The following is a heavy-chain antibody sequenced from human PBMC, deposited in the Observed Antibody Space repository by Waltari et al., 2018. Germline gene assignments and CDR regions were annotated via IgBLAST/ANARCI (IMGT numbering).Heavy chain of an antibody. Sequence: EVQLVESGGHLIQPGGSLRLSCAASSFNVSSYYMNWVRQAPGKGLEWVSILYHAGNTYYADSGKGRFTFSRDNSKNTLYLQMNSLRAEDTAVYYCARGNTKYGMDVWGQGTTVTVSS. J-gene: IGHJ6*02. D-gene: IGHD3-10*01. CDR3: ARGNTKYGMDV. CDR1: SFNVSSYY. V-gene: IGHV3-53*01. CDR2: LYHAGNT.